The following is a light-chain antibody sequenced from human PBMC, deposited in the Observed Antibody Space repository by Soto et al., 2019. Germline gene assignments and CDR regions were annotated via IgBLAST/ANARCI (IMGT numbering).Light chain of an antibody. CDR1: QSVSSY. CDR2: DAS. Sequence: EIVLTQSPATLSLSPGERATLSCRASQSVSSYLAWYQQKPGQAPRLLIYDASNRATGIPARFSGSGSGTDFTLTISSPEPEDFAVYYCQHRSNWPHTFGQGTKLEIK. CDR3: QHRSNWPHT. J-gene: IGKJ2*01. V-gene: IGKV3-11*01.